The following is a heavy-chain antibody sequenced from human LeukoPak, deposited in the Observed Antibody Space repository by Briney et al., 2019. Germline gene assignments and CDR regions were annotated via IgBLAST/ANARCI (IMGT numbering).Heavy chain of an antibody. CDR2: ISGSGNRT. CDR3: AKAPMIVVTNNWFDP. CDR1: GFTFNSYA. D-gene: IGHD3-22*01. Sequence: GGSLRLYCAASGFTFNSYAMNWVRQAPGKGLEWVSSISGSGNRTYYGDSVKGRFTVSRDNSNNTLFLHMNSLRAEDTAVYYCAKAPMIVVTNNWFDPWGQGTLVTVSS. J-gene: IGHJ5*02. V-gene: IGHV3-23*01.